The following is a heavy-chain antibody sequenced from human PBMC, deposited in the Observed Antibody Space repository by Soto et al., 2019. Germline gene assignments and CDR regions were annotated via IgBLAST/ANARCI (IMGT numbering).Heavy chain of an antibody. V-gene: IGHV3-23*01. CDR2: ISGSGGST. D-gene: IGHD3-16*01. CDR1: GFTFSSYA. Sequence: GGSLRLSCAASGFTFSSYAMSWVRQAPGKGLEWVSAISGSGGSTYYADSVKGRFTISRDNSKNTLYLQMNSLRAEDTAVYYCAKHPLMSGRYYYGMDVWGQGTTVTVSS. CDR3: AKHPLMSGRYYYGMDV. J-gene: IGHJ6*02.